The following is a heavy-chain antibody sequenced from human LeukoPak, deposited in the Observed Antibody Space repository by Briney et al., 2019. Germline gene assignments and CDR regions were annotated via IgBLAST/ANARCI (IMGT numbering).Heavy chain of an antibody. D-gene: IGHD6-13*01. CDR3: ASHSSSWEYYFDY. J-gene: IGHJ4*02. Sequence: GGSLRLSCAASGFTFSDYYMGWIRQAPGKGLEWVSYISSSGSTIYYADSVKGRFTISRDNAKNSLYLQMNSLRAEDTAVYYCASHSSSWEYYFDYWGQGTLDTVSS. V-gene: IGHV3-11*01. CDR1: GFTFSDYY. CDR2: ISSSGSTI.